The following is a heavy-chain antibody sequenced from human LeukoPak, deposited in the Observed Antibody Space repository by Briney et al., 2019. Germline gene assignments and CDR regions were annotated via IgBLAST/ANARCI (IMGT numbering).Heavy chain of an antibody. J-gene: IGHJ4*02. V-gene: IGHV3-33*06. Sequence: PGRSLRLSCAASAFTFSSYCMHWDRQAPGNGMEWEAVTWYDGSNKYYADAVEGRFTISRDNSQNTLYLQMNSLRAEDTAVYYCAKCVGYSSGWYDFDYWGQGTLVTVSS. CDR3: AKCVGYSSGWYDFDY. CDR2: TWYDGSNK. CDR1: AFTFSSYC. D-gene: IGHD6-19*01.